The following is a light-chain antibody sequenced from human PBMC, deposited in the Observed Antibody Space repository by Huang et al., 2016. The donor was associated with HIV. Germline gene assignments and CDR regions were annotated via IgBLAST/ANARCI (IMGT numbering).Light chain of an antibody. CDR1: QSLLYSSNNKNY. J-gene: IGKJ4*01. CDR3: QQHYSLVT. CDR2: WAS. Sequence: DIVMTQSPDSLAVSLGERATINCKSSQSLLYSSNNKNYLAWYQQKPGQPPKLLIYWASTRESGVPDRFSGSGSGTDFTLTINSLQAEDVAVYYCQQHYSLVTFGGGTKVEIK. V-gene: IGKV4-1*01.